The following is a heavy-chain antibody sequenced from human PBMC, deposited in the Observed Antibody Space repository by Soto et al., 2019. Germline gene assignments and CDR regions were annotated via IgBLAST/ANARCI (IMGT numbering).Heavy chain of an antibody. J-gene: IGHJ4*02. CDR2: IYGGGTT. Sequence: EVPLVESGGGLIKPGGSLRLSCAASGFTVSSKYMTWVRQAPGKGLEWVSVIYGGGTTYYADSVKGRFTISRDNSKNTLYLQMNSLRAEDTAVYYCVQTTGWPGFDFWGQGTLVTVSS. V-gene: IGHV3-53*01. CDR3: VQTTGWPGFDF. CDR1: GFTVSSKY. D-gene: IGHD6-19*01.